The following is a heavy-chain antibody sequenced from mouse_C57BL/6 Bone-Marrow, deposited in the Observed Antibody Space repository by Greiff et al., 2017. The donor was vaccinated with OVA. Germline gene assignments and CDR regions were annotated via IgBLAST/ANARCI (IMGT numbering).Heavy chain of an antibody. CDR2: ISDGGSYT. CDR1: GFTFSSYA. Sequence: EVQLVESGGGLVKPGGSLKLSCAASGFTFSSYAMSGVRRTPEKRLEWVATISDGGSYTYYPDNVKGRFTISRDNAKNNLYLQMSHLKSEDTAMYYCARDMGYFDVWGTGTTVTVSS. V-gene: IGHV5-4*01. J-gene: IGHJ1*03. CDR3: ARDMGYFDV. D-gene: IGHD1-1*02.